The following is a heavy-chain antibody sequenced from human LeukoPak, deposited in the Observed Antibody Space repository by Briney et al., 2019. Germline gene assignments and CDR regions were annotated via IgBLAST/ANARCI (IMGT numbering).Heavy chain of an antibody. J-gene: IGHJ6*02. CDR2: MNPNSGNT. Sequence: ASVKVSCKASGYTFTSYDINWVRQATGQGLEWMGWMNPNSGNTGYAQKFQGRVTMTRNTSISTAYMELSSLRSEDTAVYYCATGYYYGSGSYPPYYYGMDVWGQGTTVTVSS. V-gene: IGHV1-8*01. CDR3: ATGYYYGSGSYPPYYYGMDV. D-gene: IGHD3-10*01. CDR1: GYTFTSYD.